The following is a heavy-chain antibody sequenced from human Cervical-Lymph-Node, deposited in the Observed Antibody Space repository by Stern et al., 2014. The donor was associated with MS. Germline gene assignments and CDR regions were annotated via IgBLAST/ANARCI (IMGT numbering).Heavy chain of an antibody. D-gene: IGHD6-25*01. CDR2: IHPYHGNT. J-gene: IGHJ4*02. CDR1: GYTFTSYG. CDR3: ARDHNRAAGYSDY. Sequence: VQLLESGAEVKKPGASVKVSCKTSGYTFTSYGISWVRQAPGQGLEWLGRIHPYHGNTNYAPRVQGRVTMTTDTSPSTTYMELRSVRSDDTAVYYCARDHNRAAGYSDYWGQGTLVTVSS. V-gene: IGHV1-18*01.